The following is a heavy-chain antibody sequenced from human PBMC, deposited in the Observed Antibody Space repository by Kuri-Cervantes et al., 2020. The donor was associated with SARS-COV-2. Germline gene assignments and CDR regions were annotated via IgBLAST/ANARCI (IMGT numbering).Heavy chain of an antibody. J-gene: IGHJ6*02. D-gene: IGHD5-18*01. Sequence: SETLSLTCTVSGGSISSADYYWSWIRQPPGKGLEWIGYIYYSGSTYYNPSLKGRITISVDTSKNQFSLKLSSVTAADTAVYYCASCPGGLPYYYYGMDVWGQGTTVTVSS. CDR3: ASCPGGLPYYYYGMDV. V-gene: IGHV4-30-4*01. CDR1: GGSISSADYY. CDR2: IYYSGST.